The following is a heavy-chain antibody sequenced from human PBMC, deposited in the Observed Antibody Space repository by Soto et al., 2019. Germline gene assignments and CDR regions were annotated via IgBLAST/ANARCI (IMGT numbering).Heavy chain of an antibody. Sequence: QLLESGPGLVKPSETLSLTCTVSGGSISSSSYYWGWIRQPPGKGLEWIGSIYYSGSTYYNPSLKSRVTISVDTSKNQFSLKLSSVTAADTAVYYCARREQWLVQPDAFDIWGQGTMVTVSS. CDR1: GGSISSSSYY. CDR3: ARREQWLVQPDAFDI. CDR2: IYYSGST. V-gene: IGHV4-39*01. D-gene: IGHD6-19*01. J-gene: IGHJ3*02.